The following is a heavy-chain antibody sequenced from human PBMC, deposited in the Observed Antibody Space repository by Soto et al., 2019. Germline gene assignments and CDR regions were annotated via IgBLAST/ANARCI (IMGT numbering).Heavy chain of an antibody. CDR2: ISTAGDT. CDR1: GFGFNGYD. CDR3: ARGGGRFDGMDV. V-gene: IGHV3-13*01. Sequence: EVQLVESGGGLVQPGGSLRLSCAASGFGFNGYDMHWVRQAPGKNLEGVAAISTAGDTYYLGSVKGRFTISREDAKNSLALQMNSLRVGDTAVYYCARGGGRFDGMDVWGQGTTVTVSS. J-gene: IGHJ6*02. D-gene: IGHD3-16*01.